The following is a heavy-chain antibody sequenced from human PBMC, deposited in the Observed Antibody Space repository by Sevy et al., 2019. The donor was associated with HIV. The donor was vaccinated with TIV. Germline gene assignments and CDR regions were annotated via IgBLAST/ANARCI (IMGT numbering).Heavy chain of an antibody. CDR1: GFTFSDYY. Sequence: GGSLRLSCAASGFTFSDYYMSWIRQAPGKGLEWVSYISSSGSTIYYADSVKGRFTISRDNSKSTLYLQMNSLSAEDAAVYYCANYQQRAASIEYWGQGTLVTVSS. J-gene: IGHJ4*02. V-gene: IGHV3-11*01. CDR3: ANYQQRAASIEY. D-gene: IGHD1-7*01. CDR2: ISSSGSTI.